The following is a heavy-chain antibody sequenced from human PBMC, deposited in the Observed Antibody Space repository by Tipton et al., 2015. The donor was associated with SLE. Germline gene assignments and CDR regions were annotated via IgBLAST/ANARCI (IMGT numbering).Heavy chain of an antibody. CDR3: ARGTAAAGNFDL. V-gene: IGHV4-31*03. D-gene: IGHD4-23*01. CDR1: GDSMSSGGSY. J-gene: IGHJ6*02. Sequence: TLSLTCTVSGDSMSSGGSYWSWIRQLPGKGLEWIGYIYYSGSTDYNPSLRSRVTMSVDTSKNQFSLKVNSVTAADTAVYYCARGTAAAGNFDLWGQGTTVTVSS. CDR2: IYYSGST.